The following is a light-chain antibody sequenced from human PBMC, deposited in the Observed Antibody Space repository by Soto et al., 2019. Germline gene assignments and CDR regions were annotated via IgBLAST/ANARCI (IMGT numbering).Light chain of an antibody. CDR1: SSDIGTYKY. V-gene: IGLV2-14*01. CDR2: EVS. CDR3: QSYDGTLSGSYV. J-gene: IGLJ1*01. Sequence: QSALTQPASVSGSPGQSITISCTGTSSDIGTYKYVSWFQHHPGKAPKLIIFEVSNRPSGISDRFSGSKSGTSASLAITGLQAEDEADYYCQSYDGTLSGSYVFGIGTKLTVL.